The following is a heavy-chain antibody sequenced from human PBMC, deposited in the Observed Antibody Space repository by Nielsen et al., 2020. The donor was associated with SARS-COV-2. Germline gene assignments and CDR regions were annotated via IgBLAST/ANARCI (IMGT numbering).Heavy chain of an antibody. Sequence: GESLKISCKGSGYRFSSYWITWVRQMPGKGLEWMGIIDPAESDIRYSPSFQGQVIISVDKATTTAYLQWSVLKASDTAIYYCARQPSDYYGMDVWGQGTTVTVSS. V-gene: IGHV5-51*01. J-gene: IGHJ6*02. CDR1: GYRFSSYW. CDR2: IDPAESDI. CDR3: ARQPSDYYGMDV.